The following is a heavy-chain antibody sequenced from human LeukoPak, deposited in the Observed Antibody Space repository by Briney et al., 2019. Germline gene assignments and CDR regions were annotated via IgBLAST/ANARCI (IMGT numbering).Heavy chain of an antibody. CDR2: INAGNGNT. J-gene: IGHJ3*02. CDR3: ARDALWFGDYAFDI. D-gene: IGHD3-10*01. CDR1: GYTFTSYA. Sequence: ASVKVSCKASGYTFTSYAMHWVRQAPGQRLEWMGWINAGNGNTKYSQKFQGRVTITRDTSASTAYMELSSLRSEDTAVYYCARDALWFGDYAFDIWGQGTMVTVSS. V-gene: IGHV1-3*01.